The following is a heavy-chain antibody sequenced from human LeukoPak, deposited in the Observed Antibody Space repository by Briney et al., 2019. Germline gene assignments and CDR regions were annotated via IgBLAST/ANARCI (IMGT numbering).Heavy chain of an antibody. V-gene: IGHV3-23*01. CDR3: AKDFTPDGIWDIDY. J-gene: IGHJ4*02. D-gene: IGHD1-20*01. CDR2: IHGGGSGST. Sequence: GGSLRLSCVASGFTFSKYTMSWVRQAPGEGLEWVSGIHGGGSGSTFYAESVKGRFTISRDNSKNTLYLQMNSLRDEDTAIYYCAKDFTPDGIWDIDYWGRGTLITVSS. CDR1: GFTFSKYT.